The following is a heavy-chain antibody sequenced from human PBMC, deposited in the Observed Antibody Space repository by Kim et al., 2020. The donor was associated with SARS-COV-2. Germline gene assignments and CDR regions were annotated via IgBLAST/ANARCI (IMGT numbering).Heavy chain of an antibody. CDR1: GYSISSGYY. CDR2: IYHSGST. CDR3: ARVATPAAMRGFDY. V-gene: IGHV4-38-2*02. J-gene: IGHJ4*02. D-gene: IGHD2-2*01. Sequence: SETLSLTCTVSGYSISSGYYWGWIRQPPGKGLEWIGSIYHSGSTYYNPSLKSRATISVDTSKNQFSLKLSSVTAADTAVYYFARVATPAAMRGFDYWGQGNLVTVSS.